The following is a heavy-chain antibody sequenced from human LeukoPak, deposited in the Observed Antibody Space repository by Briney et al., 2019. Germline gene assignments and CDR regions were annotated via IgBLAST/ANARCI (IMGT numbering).Heavy chain of an antibody. CDR3: ARDIDY. CDR1: GFTFSTYS. V-gene: IGHV3-48*02. Sequence: GGSLGLSCAASGFTFSTYSMNWVRQAPGKGLEWVSYISVGSKTIYYADSVKGRFTISRDDAKNSLYLQMNSLRDEDTAMYYCARDIDYWGQGTLVTVSS. J-gene: IGHJ4*02. CDR2: ISVGSKTI.